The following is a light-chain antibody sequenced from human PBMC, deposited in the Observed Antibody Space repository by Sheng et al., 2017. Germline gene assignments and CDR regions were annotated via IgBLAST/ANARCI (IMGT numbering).Light chain of an antibody. Sequence: QSALTQPASVSGSPGQSITLSCTGTSTDVGYYNYVSWYQQHPGTAPKLILYDVNSRPSGVSTRFSGSKSGITASLTISGLQAEDEAEYYCSSYTSTYTLVFGGGTKVTVL. V-gene: IGLV2-14*01. J-gene: IGLJ3*02. CDR3: SSYTSTYTLV. CDR1: STDVGYYNY. CDR2: DVN.